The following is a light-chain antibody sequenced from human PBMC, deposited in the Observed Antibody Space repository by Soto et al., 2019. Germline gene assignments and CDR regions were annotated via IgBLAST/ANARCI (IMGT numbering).Light chain of an antibody. V-gene: IGLV2-14*01. Sequence: QSVLTQPASVSGSPGQSITISCTGTSSDVGGYKYVSWYQLHPDKAPKLMIYEVNNRPSGVSNRFSGSKSGNTASLSISGLQAEDEADYYCSSYTSGGTYVVFGGGTKLTVL. CDR1: SSDVGGYKY. J-gene: IGLJ2*01. CDR2: EVN. CDR3: SSYTSGGTYVV.